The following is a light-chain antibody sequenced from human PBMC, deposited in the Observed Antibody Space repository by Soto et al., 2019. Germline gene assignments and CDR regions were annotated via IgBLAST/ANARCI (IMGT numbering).Light chain of an antibody. Sequence: QSVLTQPPSASATPGQRVSISCSGSRSNIGSNYVYWYQQLPGAAPRLLMYSNNQRPSGVPGRFSVSKSGTSASLAISGLRSEDEAYYYCAAWDDNLSGWVFGGGTQLTVL. CDR1: RSNIGSNY. V-gene: IGLV1-47*02. CDR2: SNN. J-gene: IGLJ7*01. CDR3: AAWDDNLSGWV.